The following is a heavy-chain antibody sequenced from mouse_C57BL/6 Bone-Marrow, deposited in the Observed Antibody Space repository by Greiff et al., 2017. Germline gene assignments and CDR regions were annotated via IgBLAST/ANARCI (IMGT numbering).Heavy chain of an antibody. V-gene: IGHV1-64*01. CDR2: IHPNSGST. D-gene: IGHD4-1*01. Sequence: QVQLQQPGAELVKPGASVKLSCKASGYTFTSYWMHWVKQRPGQGLEWIGMIHPNSGSTNYNEKFKSKATLTVDKSSSTAYMQLSSLASEDSAVYYCALNWGGAMDYWGQGTSVTVSS. CDR3: ALNWGGAMDY. J-gene: IGHJ4*01. CDR1: GYTFTSYW.